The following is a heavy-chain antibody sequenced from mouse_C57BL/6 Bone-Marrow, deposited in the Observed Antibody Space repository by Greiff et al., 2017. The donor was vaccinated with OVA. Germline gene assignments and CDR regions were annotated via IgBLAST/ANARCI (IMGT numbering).Heavy chain of an antibody. CDR3: ARQYGNYHYYAMDY. J-gene: IGHJ4*01. CDR1: GFTFSSYG. CDR2: ISSGGSYT. Sequence: EVQLVESGGDLVKPGGSLKLSCAASGFTFSSYGMSWVRQTPDKRLAWVATISSGGSYTYYPDSVKGRFTISRDNAKNTLYLQMSSLKSEDTAMYYCARQYGNYHYYAMDYWGQGTSVTVSS. D-gene: IGHD2-1*01. V-gene: IGHV5-6*01.